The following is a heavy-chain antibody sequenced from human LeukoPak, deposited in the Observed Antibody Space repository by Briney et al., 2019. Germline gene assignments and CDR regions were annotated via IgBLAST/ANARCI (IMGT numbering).Heavy chain of an antibody. CDR3: ARDLLNEGNHLDY. CDR2: IYYSGST. CDR1: GGSISSGDYY. J-gene: IGHJ4*02. V-gene: IGHV4-30-4*01. Sequence: SETLSLTCTVSGGSISSGDYYWSWIRQPPGTGLEWIGYIYYSGSTDYNPSLKSRVTISVDTSKNRFSLKLSSVTAADTAVYYCARDLLNEGNHLDYWGQGTLVTVSS. D-gene: IGHD4-23*01.